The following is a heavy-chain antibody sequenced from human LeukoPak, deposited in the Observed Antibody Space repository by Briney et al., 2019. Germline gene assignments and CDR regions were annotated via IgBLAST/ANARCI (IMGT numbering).Heavy chain of an antibody. CDR1: GFTFSSYG. V-gene: IGHV3-30*18. Sequence: PGGSLRLSCADSGFTFSSYGMHWVRQAPGKGLEWVAAISYDGSETYHADSARGRFTISRDDSKNTLYLQVNSLRGDDTAVYYCANGRTASDGPEFVYWGQGTLVTVSS. D-gene: IGHD6-13*01. CDR2: ISYDGSET. CDR3: ANGRTASDGPEFVY. J-gene: IGHJ4*02.